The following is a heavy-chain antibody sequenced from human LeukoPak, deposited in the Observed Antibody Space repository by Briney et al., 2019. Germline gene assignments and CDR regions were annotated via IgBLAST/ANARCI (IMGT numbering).Heavy chain of an antibody. CDR2: ISVRSNYI. CDR1: GYTFSSYS. CDR3: VRLRRNSDTSGFYYYYYDF. V-gene: IGHV3-21*01. J-gene: IGHJ4*02. D-gene: IGHD3-22*01. Sequence: GGSLRLSCVASGYTFSSYSINWVRQAPGKGLEWVSSISVRSNYIYYADSVRGRFSISRDDARDSLYLQMNSLRAEDTAVYYCVRLRRNSDTSGFYYYYYDFWGQGTLVTVSP.